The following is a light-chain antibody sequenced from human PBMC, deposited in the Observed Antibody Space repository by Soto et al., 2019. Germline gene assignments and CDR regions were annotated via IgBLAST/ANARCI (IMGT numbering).Light chain of an antibody. CDR1: QDLVSDY. Sequence: EIVLTQSPGTLSLSPGERAILPCRASQDLVSDYLAWYQQKPGQPPRLLIYGASRRAPGIPDRFSGSGSGTDFTLNINTLEPEDSAVYYCQRYGRSPTWTFGQGTKLQIK. CDR3: QRYGRSPTWT. V-gene: IGKV3-20*01. CDR2: GAS. J-gene: IGKJ1*01.